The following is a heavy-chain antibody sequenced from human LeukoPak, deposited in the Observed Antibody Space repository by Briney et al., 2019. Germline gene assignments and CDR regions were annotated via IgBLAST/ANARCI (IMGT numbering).Heavy chain of an antibody. Sequence: GGSLRLSCAASGFTFSSYAMSWVRQAPGKGLEWVSVIYSGGSTYYADSVKGRFTISRDNSKNTLYLQMNSLRAEDTAVYYCARVGLRPYDYWGQGTLVTVSS. CDR1: GFTFSSYA. D-gene: IGHD5-12*01. V-gene: IGHV3-53*01. J-gene: IGHJ4*02. CDR2: IYSGGST. CDR3: ARVGLRPYDY.